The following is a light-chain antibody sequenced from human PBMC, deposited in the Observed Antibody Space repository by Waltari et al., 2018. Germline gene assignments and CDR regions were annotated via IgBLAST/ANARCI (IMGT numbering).Light chain of an antibody. CDR2: AAS. V-gene: IGKV1-8*01. CDR3: QQYYSYPRT. J-gene: IGKJ2*01. CDR1: QGISSY. Sequence: AIRITQSPSSLSAPTGNRVTITCRARQGISSYLAWYQQKPRRAPKLLIYAASTLQSGVPSSFSGSGAGTDFTLTISCLQSEDFATYYCQQYYSYPRTFGQGTKLEIK.